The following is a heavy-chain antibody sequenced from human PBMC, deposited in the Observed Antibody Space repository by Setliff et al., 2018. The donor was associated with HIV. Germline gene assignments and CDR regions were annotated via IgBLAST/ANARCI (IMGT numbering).Heavy chain of an antibody. D-gene: IGHD3-10*01. CDR3: ARVPPQVPGVAFDI. CDR1: GFPFSSHG. V-gene: IGHV3-30*02. J-gene: IGHJ3*02. Sequence: GESLKISCVPSGFPFSSHGMHWVRQAAGKGLEWIAFIQYDGSKQSYADSVKGRFTISRDNAKNSLYLQMNSLRAEDTAVYYCARVPPQVPGVAFDIWGQGTMVTVSS. CDR2: IQYDGSKQ.